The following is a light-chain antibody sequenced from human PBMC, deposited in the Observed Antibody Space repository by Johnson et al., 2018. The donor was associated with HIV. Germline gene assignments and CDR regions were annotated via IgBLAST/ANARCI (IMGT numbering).Light chain of an antibody. CDR2: ENN. CDR1: SSNIGNNY. Sequence: QSVLTQPPSVSAAPGQKVTISCSGSSSNIGNNYVSWYQQLPGTAPKLLIYENNKRPSGVPDRFSGSKSGTSASLAISGLQAEDEADYYCAAWDDSLNGSYVFGPGTKVTVL. CDR3: AAWDDSLNGSYV. J-gene: IGLJ1*01. V-gene: IGLV1-51*01.